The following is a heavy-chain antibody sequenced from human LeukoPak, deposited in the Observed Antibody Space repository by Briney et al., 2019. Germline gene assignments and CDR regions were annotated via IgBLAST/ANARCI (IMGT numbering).Heavy chain of an antibody. D-gene: IGHD3-9*01. CDR1: GGSIESYY. V-gene: IGHV4-4*08. CDR3: ARFPYFEGFDY. J-gene: IGHJ4*02. Sequence: PSETLSLTCTVSGGSIESYYWSWIRQPPGKGLEFIGYIAASGTTKHNPSLKSRITLSMDTSQNQFSLKLRSVTAADTAVYFCARFPYFEGFDYWGQGTQVIVSS. CDR2: IAASGTT.